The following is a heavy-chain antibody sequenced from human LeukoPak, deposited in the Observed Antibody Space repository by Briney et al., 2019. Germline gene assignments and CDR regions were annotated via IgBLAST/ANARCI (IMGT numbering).Heavy chain of an antibody. CDR3: ARKHPTGYSSGWHSQYYFDY. CDR2: IYSGGST. D-gene: IGHD6-19*01. V-gene: IGHV3-66*01. CDR1: GFTVSSNY. Sequence: GGSLRLSCAASGFTVSSNYMSWVRQAPGKGLEWVSVIYSGGSTYYADSVKGRFTISRDNSKNTLYLQMNSLRAEDTAVYYSARKHPTGYSSGWHSQYYFDYWGQGTLVTVSS. J-gene: IGHJ4*02.